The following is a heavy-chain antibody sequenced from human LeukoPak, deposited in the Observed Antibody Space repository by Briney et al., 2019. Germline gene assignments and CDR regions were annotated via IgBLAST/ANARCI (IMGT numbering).Heavy chain of an antibody. D-gene: IGHD6-19*01. V-gene: IGHV4-59*01. CDR1: GGSISSYY. CDR2: IYYSGST. CDR3: ARDLGWYAYFDY. Sequence: PSETLSLTCTVSGGSISSYYWSWIRQPPGKGLEWIGYIYYSGSTNYNPSLKSRVTISVDTSKNQFSLKLSSVTAADTAVCYCARDLGWYAYFDYWGQGTLVTVSS. J-gene: IGHJ4*02.